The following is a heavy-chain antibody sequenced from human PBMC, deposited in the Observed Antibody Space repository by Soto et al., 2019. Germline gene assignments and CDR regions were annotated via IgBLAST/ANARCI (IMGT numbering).Heavy chain of an antibody. CDR2: IIPIFGTA. CDR3: ASLKYNWNYLYFDY. D-gene: IGHD1-7*01. J-gene: IGHJ4*02. Sequence: SVKVSCKASGGTFSSYAISWVRQAPGQGLEWMGGIIPIFGTANYAQKFQGRVTITADKSTSTAYMELSSLRSEDTAVYYCASLKYNWNYLYFDYWGQGTLVTVSS. V-gene: IGHV1-69*06. CDR1: GGTFSSYA.